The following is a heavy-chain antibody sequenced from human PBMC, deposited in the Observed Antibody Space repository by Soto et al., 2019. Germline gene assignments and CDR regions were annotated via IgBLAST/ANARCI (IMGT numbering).Heavy chain of an antibody. CDR2: IIPIFGTA. J-gene: IGHJ6*01. D-gene: IGHD3-10*01. CDR3: ARDSVWFENPYYYGMDV. CDR1: GGTFSSYA. Sequence: ASVKVSCKASGGTFSSYAISWVRQAPGQGFEWMGGIIPIFGTANYAQKFQGRVTITADESTSTAYMELSSLRSEDTAVYYCARDSVWFENPYYYGMDVWGQGTTVTVSS. V-gene: IGHV1-69*13.